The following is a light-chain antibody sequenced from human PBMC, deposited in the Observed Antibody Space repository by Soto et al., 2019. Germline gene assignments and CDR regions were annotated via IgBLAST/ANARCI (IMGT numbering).Light chain of an antibody. CDR3: QQYNSYSKT. J-gene: IGKJ1*01. CDR1: QGISSW. CDR2: KAS. Sequence: DIQMTQSPSTLSASVGDRVTITCRASQGISSWLAWYQQKPGKAPKLLIYKASSLESGVASRFSGSGSGTEFTLTISSLQPDDFATYYCQQYNSYSKTFGQGTKVEIK. V-gene: IGKV1-5*03.